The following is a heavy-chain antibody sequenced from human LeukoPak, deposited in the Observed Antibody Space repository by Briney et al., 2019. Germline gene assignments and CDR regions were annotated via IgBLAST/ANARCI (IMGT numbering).Heavy chain of an antibody. CDR2: ISSSSSYI. CDR1: GFTFSSYS. J-gene: IGHJ4*02. D-gene: IGHD3-10*01. CDR3: ARGKILDY. Sequence: KAGGSLRLSCAAPGFTFSSYSMNWVRQAPGKGLEWVSSISSSSSYIYYADAVKGRFTISRDNAKNSLYLQMNSLRAEDTAVYYCARGKILDYWGQGTLVTVSS. V-gene: IGHV3-21*01.